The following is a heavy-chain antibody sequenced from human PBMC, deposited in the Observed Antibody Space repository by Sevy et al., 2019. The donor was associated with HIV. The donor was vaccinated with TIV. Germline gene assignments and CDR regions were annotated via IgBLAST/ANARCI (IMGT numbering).Heavy chain of an antibody. V-gene: IGHV1-2*06. CDR2: INPNSGGT. Sequence: ASVKVSCKASGYTFTGYYMHWMRQAPGQGLEWMGRINPNSGGTNYAQKFQGRVTMTRDTSISTAYMELSRLRSDDTAVYYCARDPLRGDLDYFDYWGQGTLVTVSS. CDR3: ARDPLRGDLDYFDY. CDR1: GYTFTGYY. J-gene: IGHJ4*02. D-gene: IGHD5-12*01.